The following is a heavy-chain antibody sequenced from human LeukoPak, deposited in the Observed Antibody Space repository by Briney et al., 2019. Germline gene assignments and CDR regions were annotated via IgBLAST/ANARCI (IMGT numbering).Heavy chain of an antibody. Sequence: GGSLRLSCAASGFTFSSYAMHWVRQAPGKGLEWVAVISYDGSNKYYADSVKGRFIISRDNSKNTLYLQMNSLRAEDTAVYYCARVKGDIVVVPAALTFDYWGQGTLVTVSS. D-gene: IGHD2-2*01. J-gene: IGHJ4*02. V-gene: IGHV3-30-3*01. CDR1: GFTFSSYA. CDR3: ARVKGDIVVVPAALTFDY. CDR2: ISYDGSNK.